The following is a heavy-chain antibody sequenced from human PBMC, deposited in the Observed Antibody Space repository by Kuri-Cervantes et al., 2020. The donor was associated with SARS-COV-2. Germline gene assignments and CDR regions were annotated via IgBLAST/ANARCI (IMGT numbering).Heavy chain of an antibody. D-gene: IGHD2-21*01. CDR3: ASQLGGGASEYYFDY. CDR1: GFTFSDYY. V-gene: IGHV3-11*01. CDR2: ISSSGGIYM. J-gene: IGHJ4*02. Sequence: GGSLRLSCAASGFTFSDYYMSWIRQAPGKGLEWVSYISSSGGIYMQYADSVKGRFTISRDNAKKSLYLEMSSLRAEDTAVYYCASQLGGGASEYYFDYWGQGTLVTVSS.